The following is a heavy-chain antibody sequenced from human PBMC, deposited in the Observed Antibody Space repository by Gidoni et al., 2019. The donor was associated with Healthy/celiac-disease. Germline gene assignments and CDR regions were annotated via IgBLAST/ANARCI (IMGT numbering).Heavy chain of an antibody. Sequence: EVQLLESGGGLVQPGGSLRPSCAASGFTFSSSAMSWVRQAPGKGLEWVSAIRGSGGSTYYADSVKGRFTISRDNSKNTLYLQMNSLRAEDTAVYYCAKDLGGSYGFHYFDYWGQGTLVTVSS. CDR1: GFTFSSSA. V-gene: IGHV3-23*01. D-gene: IGHD1-26*01. CDR2: IRGSGGST. CDR3: AKDLGGSYGFHYFDY. J-gene: IGHJ4*02.